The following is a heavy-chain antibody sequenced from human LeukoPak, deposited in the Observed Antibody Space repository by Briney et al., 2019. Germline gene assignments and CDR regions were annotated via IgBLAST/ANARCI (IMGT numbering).Heavy chain of an antibody. CDR3: ARGPFIAAAVNYYYYMDV. Sequence: ASVKVSCKASGYTFTGYYMHWVRQAPGQGLEWMGWINPNSGNTNYAQKLQGRVTMTTGTSTSTAYMELRSLRSDDTAVYYCARGPFIAAAVNYYYYMDVWGKGTTVTVSS. CDR2: INPNSGNT. V-gene: IGHV1-18*04. J-gene: IGHJ6*03. D-gene: IGHD6-13*01. CDR1: GYTFTGYY.